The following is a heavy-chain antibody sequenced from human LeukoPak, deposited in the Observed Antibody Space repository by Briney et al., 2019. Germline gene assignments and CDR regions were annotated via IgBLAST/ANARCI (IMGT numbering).Heavy chain of an antibody. D-gene: IGHD4-17*01. CDR3: ARDYADYVGYFFFDY. V-gene: IGHV3-23*01. CDR2: ISGGGETT. Sequence: TGGSLRLSCAASGFTFNNYAMNWVRQAPGKGLEWVSSISGGGETTYYADSAKGGFTISRDNSQNTLYLQMNSLRAEDTAVYYCARDYADYVGYFFFDYWGQGTLVTVSS. J-gene: IGHJ4*02. CDR1: GFTFNNYA.